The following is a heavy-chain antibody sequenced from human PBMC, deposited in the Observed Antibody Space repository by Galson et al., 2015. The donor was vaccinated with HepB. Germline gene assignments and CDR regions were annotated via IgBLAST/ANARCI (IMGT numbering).Heavy chain of an antibody. CDR2: IKSKTDGGTT. D-gene: IGHD2-8*01. V-gene: IGHV3-15*01. CDR1: GFTFSSYS. J-gene: IGHJ4*02. CDR3: TTDKLVYCTNGVCYTDY. Sequence: LRLSCAASGFTFSSYSMNWVRQAPGKGLEWVGRIKSKTDGGTTDYAAPVKGRFTISRDDSKNTLYLQMNSLKTEDTAVYYCTTDKLVYCTNGVCYTDYWGQGTLVTVSS.